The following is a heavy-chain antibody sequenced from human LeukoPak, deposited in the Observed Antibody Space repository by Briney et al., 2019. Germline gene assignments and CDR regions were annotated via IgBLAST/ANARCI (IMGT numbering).Heavy chain of an antibody. CDR2: IYTSGST. CDR1: GGSFSGYY. J-gene: IGHJ4*02. Sequence: SETLSLTCAVYGGSFSGYYWSWIRQPPGKGLEWIGRIYTSGSTNYNPSLKSRVTMSVDTSKNQFSLKLSSVTAADTAVYYCARGWYSSGEGFDYWGQGTLVTVSS. CDR3: ARGWYSSGEGFDY. D-gene: IGHD6-25*01. V-gene: IGHV4-59*10.